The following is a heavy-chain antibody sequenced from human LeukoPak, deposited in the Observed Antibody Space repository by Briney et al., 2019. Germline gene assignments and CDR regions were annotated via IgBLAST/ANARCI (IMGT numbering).Heavy chain of an antibody. CDR3: ARDSLAYFDF. J-gene: IGHJ4*02. CDR2: ISSSGSTM. CDR1: GFTFDNFE. V-gene: IGHV3-48*03. D-gene: IGHD3-3*02. Sequence: GGSLRLSCAASGFTFDNFEMNWVRQAPGKGLEWISYISSSGSTMYYADSVKGRFTISREDAKNSLSLQMNNLRAEDTAVYYCARDSLAYFDFWGQGTLVTVSS.